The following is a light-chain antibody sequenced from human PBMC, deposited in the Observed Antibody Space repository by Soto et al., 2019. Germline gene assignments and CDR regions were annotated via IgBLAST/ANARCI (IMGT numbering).Light chain of an antibody. Sequence: EIVLTQSPGTLSLSPGERATLSCRASQSVGRNYLAWYQQKPGQAPRLLIYGASSRATGIPDRFSGSGSGTDFTLTISRLEPEDFAVDYCQQYASSPLTFGGGTEVEIK. J-gene: IGKJ4*01. CDR3: QQYASSPLT. CDR2: GAS. V-gene: IGKV3-20*01. CDR1: QSVGRNY.